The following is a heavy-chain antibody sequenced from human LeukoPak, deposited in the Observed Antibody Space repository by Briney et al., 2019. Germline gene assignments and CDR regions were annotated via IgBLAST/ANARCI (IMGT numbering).Heavy chain of an antibody. CDR3: AKDSAMALHGFDY. V-gene: IGHV3-30*18. Sequence: PGGSLRLSCAASGFTFSTYGMHWVRQAPGKGLEWVAVISYDGSNKYYADSVKGRFTISRDNSKNTLYLQMNSLRAEDTAVYYCAKDSAMALHGFDYWGQGTLVTVSS. J-gene: IGHJ4*02. CDR1: GFTFSTYG. D-gene: IGHD5-18*01. CDR2: ISYDGSNK.